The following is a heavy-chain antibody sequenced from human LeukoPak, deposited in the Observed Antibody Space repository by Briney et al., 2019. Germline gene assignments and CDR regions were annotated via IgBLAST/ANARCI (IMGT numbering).Heavy chain of an antibody. CDR1: GFTFSSYG. D-gene: IGHD1-26*01. CDR3: AKVTDSIVGATIGSPYFDY. Sequence: PGGSLRLSCAASGFTFSSYGMHWVRQAPGKGLEWVAVISYDGSNKYYADSVKGRFTISRDNSKNTLYLQMNSLRAEDTAVYYCAKVTDSIVGATIGSPYFDYWGQGTLVTVSS. CDR2: ISYDGSNK. J-gene: IGHJ4*02. V-gene: IGHV3-30*18.